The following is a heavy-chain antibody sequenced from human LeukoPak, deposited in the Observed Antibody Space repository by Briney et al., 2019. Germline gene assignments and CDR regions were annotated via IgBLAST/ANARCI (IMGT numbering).Heavy chain of an antibody. CDR2: IYYSGST. CDR1: GCSISSYY. D-gene: IGHD2-15*01. V-gene: IGHV4-59*01. Sequence: SETLSLTCTGSGCSISSYYWSWIRQPPGKGLEWIGYIYYSGSTNYKPSLKSRVTISVDTSKNQFFLKLSSVTAADTAVYYCARGGGRNCSGGSCYYWGYYYYYMDVWGKGTTVTVSS. CDR3: ARGGGRNCSGGSCYYWGYYYYYMDV. J-gene: IGHJ6*03.